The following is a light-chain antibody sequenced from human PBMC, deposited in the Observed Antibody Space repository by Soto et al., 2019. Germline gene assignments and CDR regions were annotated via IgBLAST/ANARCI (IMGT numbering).Light chain of an antibody. J-gene: IGLJ2*01. CDR2: DVS. Sequence: QSALTQPASVSGSPGQSITISCAGTSSDVGGYNFVSWYQHHPGKVPKLMIYDVSNRPSGVSNRFSGSKSGNTASLTISGLQAEDEAEYYCSSDTRSSTLVFGGGTKLTGL. CDR3: SSDTRSSTLV. CDR1: SSDVGGYNF. V-gene: IGLV2-14*03.